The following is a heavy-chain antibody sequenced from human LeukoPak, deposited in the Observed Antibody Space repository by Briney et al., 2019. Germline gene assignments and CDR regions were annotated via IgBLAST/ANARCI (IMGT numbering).Heavy chain of an antibody. CDR1: GCSLTNYW. D-gene: IGHD1-26*01. CDR2: IFPGDSET. V-gene: IGHV5-51*01. J-gene: IGHJ4*02. Sequence: GESLEISCKASGCSLTNYWIAWVRQMPGKDLEWMGIIFPGDSETRYSPSFQGQVTISAEKSISTAYLQWSSLRASDTAMYYCARLGSYHGSLDYWGQGTLVTVSS. CDR3: ARLGSYHGSLDY.